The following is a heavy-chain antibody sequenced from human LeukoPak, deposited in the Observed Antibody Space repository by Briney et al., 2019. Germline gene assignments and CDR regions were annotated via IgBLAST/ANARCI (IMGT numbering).Heavy chain of an antibody. V-gene: IGHV4-4*07. D-gene: IGHD3-22*01. CDR3: ARDYYYDSSGQNWFDP. J-gene: IGHJ5*02. CDR1: GGSISSYY. CDR2: IYTSGST. Sequence: SETLSLTCTVSGGSISSYYWSWIRQPAGKGLERIGRIYTSGSTNYNPSLKSRVTMSVDTSKNQFSLKPSSVTAADTAVYYCARDYYYDSSGQNWFDPWGQGTLVTVSS.